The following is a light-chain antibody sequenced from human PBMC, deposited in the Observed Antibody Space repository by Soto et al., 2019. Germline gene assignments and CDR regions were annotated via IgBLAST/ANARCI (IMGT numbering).Light chain of an antibody. CDR3: QHYNSYSEA. CDR1: QSVSDK. CDR2: HAS. J-gene: IGKJ1*01. V-gene: IGKV3-15*01. Sequence: KGITQVPTPVSVSPGERATVSCRASQSVSDKLAWYQQKPGQAPRLLIYHASARATGIPARFSGSGSGTEFTLTISSLQPDDFATYYCQHYNSYSEAFGQGTKVDIK.